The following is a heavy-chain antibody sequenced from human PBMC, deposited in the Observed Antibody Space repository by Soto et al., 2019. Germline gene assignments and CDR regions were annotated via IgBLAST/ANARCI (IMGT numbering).Heavy chain of an antibody. J-gene: IGHJ4*02. CDR2: ISGSGGST. D-gene: IGHD6-19*01. V-gene: IGHV3-23*01. Sequence: EVQLLESGGGLVQPGGSLRLSCAASGSTLSSYAMSWVRQAPGKGLEWVSAISGSGGSTYYADSVKGRFTISRDNSKNTLYLQMNSLRAEDTAVYYCAKGQWLVIRYFDYWGQGTLVTVSS. CDR3: AKGQWLVIRYFDY. CDR1: GSTLSSYA.